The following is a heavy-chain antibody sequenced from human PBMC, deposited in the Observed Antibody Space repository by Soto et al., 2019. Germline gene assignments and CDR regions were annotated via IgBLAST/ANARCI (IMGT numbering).Heavy chain of an antibody. J-gene: IGHJ6*02. CDR1: GGSISSSRSY. D-gene: IGHD2-21*01. V-gene: IGHV4-39*01. Sequence: SETLSLTCNVSGGSISSSRSYWAWFRQPPGKELEWIANIFYAGNTYYNPSLKSRVTVSVDTSKNQFSLKLDSVTAADTAVYYCARQAGGPGIDLWLDVWGQGTMVTVSS. CDR3: ARQAGGPGIDLWLDV. CDR2: IFYAGNT.